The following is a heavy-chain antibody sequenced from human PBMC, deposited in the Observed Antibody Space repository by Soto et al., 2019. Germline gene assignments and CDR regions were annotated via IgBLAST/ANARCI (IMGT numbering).Heavy chain of an antibody. CDR2: IYYSGST. Sequence: SETLSLTCTVSGGSISSGDYYWSWIRQPPGKGLEWIGYIYYSGSTYYNPSLKSRVTISVDTSKNQFSLKLSSVTAADTAVYYCARTRYGYSSGWSLDYWGQGTLVTVSS. V-gene: IGHV4-30-4*01. CDR1: GGSISSGDYY. D-gene: IGHD6-19*01. J-gene: IGHJ4*02. CDR3: ARTRYGYSSGWSLDY.